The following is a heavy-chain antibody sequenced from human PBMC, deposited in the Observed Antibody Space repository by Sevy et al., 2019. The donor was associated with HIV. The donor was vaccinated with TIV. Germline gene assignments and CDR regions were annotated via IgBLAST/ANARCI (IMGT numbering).Heavy chain of an antibody. J-gene: IGHJ3*02. V-gene: IGHV4-31*03. Sequence: SETLSLTCTVSGGTISSGGYYWSWIRQHPGKGREWIGYIYYSGSTYYNPSLKSRVTISVDTSKNQFSLKLSSVTAAETAVYYCARDCSSTSCYLRDAFDIWGQGTMVTVSS. CDR3: ARDCSSTSCYLRDAFDI. CDR2: IYYSGST. CDR1: GGTISSGGYY. D-gene: IGHD2-2*01.